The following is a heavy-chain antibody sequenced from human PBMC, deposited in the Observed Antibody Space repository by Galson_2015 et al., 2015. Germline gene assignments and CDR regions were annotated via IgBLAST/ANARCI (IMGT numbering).Heavy chain of an antibody. CDR1: GFTVSSNY. Sequence: SLRLSCAASGFTVSSNYMSWVRQAPGKGLEWVSVIYSGGSTYYADSVKGRFTISRDNSKNTLYLQMNSLRAEDTAVYYCARDKSYDYVWGSYRSAQLSLYYMDVWGKGTTVTVSS. CDR3: ARDKSYDYVWGSYRSAQLSLYYMDV. CDR2: IYSGGST. V-gene: IGHV3-53*01. D-gene: IGHD3-16*02. J-gene: IGHJ6*03.